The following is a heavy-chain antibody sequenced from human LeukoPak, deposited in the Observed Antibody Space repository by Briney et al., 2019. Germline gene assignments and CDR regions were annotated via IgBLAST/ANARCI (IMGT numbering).Heavy chain of an antibody. J-gene: IGHJ4*02. D-gene: IGHD6-19*01. CDR3: ARVYSSGWSLPFDY. CDR1: GFTFSSYG. V-gene: IGHV3-30*02. Sequence: GGSLRLSCAASGFTFSSYGMHWVRQAPGKGLEWVAFIRYDGSNKYYADSVKGRFTISRDNSNNTLYLQMNSLRAEDTAVYYCARVYSSGWSLPFDYWGQGTLVTVSS. CDR2: IRYDGSNK.